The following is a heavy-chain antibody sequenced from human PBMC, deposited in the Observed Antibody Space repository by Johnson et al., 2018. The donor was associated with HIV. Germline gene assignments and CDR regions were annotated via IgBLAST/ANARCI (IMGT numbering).Heavy chain of an antibody. Sequence: VQLVESGGGVVQPGTSLRLSCAASGFTFTSFAMHWVRQAPGKGLEWVSGIHYNGGSTGYADSVRDRFSISRDNAKNSLYLQMNSLRAEDTAVYYCARDKANWGPSRDVGAFDIWGQGTMVTVSS. CDR2: IHYNGGST. J-gene: IGHJ3*02. D-gene: IGHD7-27*01. CDR1: GFTFTSFA. CDR3: ARDKANWGPSRDVGAFDI. V-gene: IGHV3-30-3*01.